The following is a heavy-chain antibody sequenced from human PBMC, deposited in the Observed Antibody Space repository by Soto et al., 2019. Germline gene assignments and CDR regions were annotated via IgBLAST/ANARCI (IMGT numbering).Heavy chain of an antibody. CDR1: GYSFTNYW. V-gene: IGHV5-51*01. CDR2: IYPGDSDT. CDR3: ARRPYYDYVWGSYRRNDASDI. J-gene: IGHJ3*02. D-gene: IGHD3-16*02. Sequence: PGGAQKISWKGSGYSFTNYWVGWVRQKRGKGLGGVGIIYPGDSDTRYSPSFQGQVTISADKSISTAYLQWSSLKASDTAMYYCARRPYYDYVWGSYRRNDASDIWGQGTMVTVSS.